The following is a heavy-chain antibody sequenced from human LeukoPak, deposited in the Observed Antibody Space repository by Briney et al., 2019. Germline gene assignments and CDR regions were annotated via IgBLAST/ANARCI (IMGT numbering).Heavy chain of an antibody. J-gene: IGHJ3*02. CDR3: ARPQINYYDSSGYYYPDAFDI. D-gene: IGHD3-22*01. Sequence: SETLTLTCTVSGGSISSYYWSWIRQPAGKGLEWIGYIYYSGSTNYNPSLKSRVTISVDTSKNQFSLKLSSVTAADTAVYYCARPQINYYDSSGYYYPDAFDIWGQGTMVTVSS. V-gene: IGHV4-59*08. CDR2: IYYSGST. CDR1: GGSISSYY.